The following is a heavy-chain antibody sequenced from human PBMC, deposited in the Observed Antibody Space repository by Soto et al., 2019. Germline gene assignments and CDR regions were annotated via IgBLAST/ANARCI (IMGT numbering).Heavy chain of an antibody. Sequence: ASVKDSCKASGYTFTGYYMHWVRQAPGQGLEWMGWINPNSGGTNYAQKFQGRVTMTRDTYICTASMDLSRMRSDDTAVYYCSRVPEYFSGGICYFSYGMDVWGQGTTVTVSS. CDR3: SRVPEYFSGGICYFSYGMDV. D-gene: IGHD2-15*01. CDR2: INPNSGGT. J-gene: IGHJ6*02. CDR1: GYTFTGYY. V-gene: IGHV1-2*02.